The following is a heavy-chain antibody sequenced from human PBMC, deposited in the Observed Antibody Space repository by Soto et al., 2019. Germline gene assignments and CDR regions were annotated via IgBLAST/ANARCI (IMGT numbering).Heavy chain of an antibody. J-gene: IGHJ5*02. CDR3: ARKGRHGYDKGNWLDP. D-gene: IGHD5-12*01. V-gene: IGHV3-23*01. CDR1: GFTFSIYA. Sequence: EVQLLESGGGVEQPGGSLRLSCAASGFTFSIYAMSWVRQAPGKGLEWVSGLSANGDRASYADSVKGRFTISRDINKNEFDLQMNSHRAEDTAVYYCARKGRHGYDKGNWLDPWGQGTLVTVSS. CDR2: LSANGDRA.